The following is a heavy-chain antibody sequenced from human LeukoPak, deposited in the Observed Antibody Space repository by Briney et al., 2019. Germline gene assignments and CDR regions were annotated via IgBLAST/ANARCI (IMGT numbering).Heavy chain of an antibody. CDR2: ISYDGSNK. V-gene: IGHV3-30*01. CDR1: GFTFSSYA. D-gene: IGHD6-6*01. J-gene: IGHJ3*02. Sequence: GGSLRPSCAASGFTFSSYAMHWVRQAPGKGLEWVAVISYDGSNKYYADSVKGRFTISRDNSKNTLYLRMNSLRAEDTAVYYCARDPIRARGAFDIWGQGTMVTVSS. CDR3: ARDPIRARGAFDI.